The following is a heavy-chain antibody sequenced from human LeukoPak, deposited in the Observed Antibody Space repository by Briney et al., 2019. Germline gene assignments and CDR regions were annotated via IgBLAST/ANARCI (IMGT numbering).Heavy chain of an antibody. CDR1: GFTVSSNY. CDR2: IYSCEST. D-gene: IGHD6-13*01. CDR3: AREGTRSGWYPFDY. Sequence: GGSLRLSCAASGFTVSSNYMRWVRQAPGKGREWVSVIYSCESTYYAESVKGRFTISRDNSKNTLYFQMNSLRAEDTAVYYCAREGTRSGWYPFDYWGQGTLVTVSS. V-gene: IGHV3-53*01. J-gene: IGHJ4*02.